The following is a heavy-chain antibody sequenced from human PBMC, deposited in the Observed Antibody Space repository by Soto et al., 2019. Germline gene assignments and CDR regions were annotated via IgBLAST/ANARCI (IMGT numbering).Heavy chain of an antibody. V-gene: IGHV1-69*01. J-gene: IGHJ6*02. Sequence: QVQLVQSGAEVKKPGSSVKVSCKASGGTFSSYAISWVRQAPGQGLEWMGGIIPIPGTANYAQKFQGRVTITADESTSTAYMELSSLRSADTAVYYCARSQGSSPSLAIYYYYYYGMDVWGHGTTVTVSS. CDR2: IIPIPGTA. CDR1: GGTFSSYA. D-gene: IGHD2-2*01. CDR3: ARSQGSSPSLAIYYYYYYGMDV.